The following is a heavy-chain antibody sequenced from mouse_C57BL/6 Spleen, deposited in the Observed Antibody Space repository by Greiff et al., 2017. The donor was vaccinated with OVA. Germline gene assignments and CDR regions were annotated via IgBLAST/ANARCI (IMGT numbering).Heavy chain of an antibody. Sequence: QVQLQQSGPELVKPGASVKISCKASGYAFSSSWMNWVKQRPGKGLEWIGRIYPGDGDTNYNGKFKGKATLTADKSSSTAYMQLSSLTSEDSAVYFCARCYYGDAMDYWGQGTSVTVSS. V-gene: IGHV1-82*01. CDR1: GYAFSSSW. D-gene: IGHD1-1*01. CDR2: IYPGDGDT. CDR3: ARCYYGDAMDY. J-gene: IGHJ4*01.